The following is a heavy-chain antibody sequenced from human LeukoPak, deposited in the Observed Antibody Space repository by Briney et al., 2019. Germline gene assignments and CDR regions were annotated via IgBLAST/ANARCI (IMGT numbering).Heavy chain of an antibody. CDR3: ARGQYDFWSGLQYYYYYGMDV. J-gene: IGHJ6*02. CDR2: INHSGST. D-gene: IGHD3-3*01. CDR1: GGSFGGYY. Sequence: SETLSLTCAVYGGSFGGYYWSWIRQPPGKGLEWIGEINHSGSTNYNPSLKSRVTISVDTSKNQFPLKLSSVTAADTAVYYCARGQYDFWSGLQYYYYYGMDVWGQGTTVTVSS. V-gene: IGHV4-34*01.